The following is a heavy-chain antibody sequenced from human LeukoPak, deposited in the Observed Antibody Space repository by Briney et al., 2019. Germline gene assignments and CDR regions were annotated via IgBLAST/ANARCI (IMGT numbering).Heavy chain of an antibody. J-gene: IGHJ4*02. CDR1: GGSLENNH. V-gene: IGHV4-4*07. CDR2: LHVSGNT. CDR3: ARDPLRGSFDS. Sequence: PETLSLTCAVSGGSLENNHWAWIRLPAGKGLEWIGRLHVSGNTNFNPSLKSRVTISVDTSKNQFSLKMTSMTAADTAVYFCARDPLRGSFDSWGQGILVTVAP.